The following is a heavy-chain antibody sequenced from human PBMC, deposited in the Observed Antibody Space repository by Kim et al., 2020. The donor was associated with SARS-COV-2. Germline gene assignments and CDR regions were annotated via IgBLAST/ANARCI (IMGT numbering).Heavy chain of an antibody. D-gene: IGHD3-22*01. V-gene: IGHV3-48*03. CDR3: ARVSDNMQWLLYWYFDL. J-gene: IGHJ2*01. Sequence: SVKGRFTISRDNAKNSLYLQMNNLRAEDTAIYYCARVSDNMQWLLYWYFDLWGRGNLVTVSS.